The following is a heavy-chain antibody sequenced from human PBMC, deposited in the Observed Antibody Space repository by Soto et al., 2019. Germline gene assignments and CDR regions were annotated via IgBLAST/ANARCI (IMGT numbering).Heavy chain of an antibody. V-gene: IGHV4-34*12. CDR2: IFHGGST. Sequence: SETLSLTCAVYDGSFSGYNWSWIRQPPGKGLEWIGEIFHGGSTNYSPSPKSRVTISVDTSKNQFSLELSSVTAADTAVYFCARPHYDSNTFYSFFDYWGQGTLVTVSS. D-gene: IGHD3-22*01. CDR1: DGSFSGYN. CDR3: ARPHYDSNTFYSFFDY. J-gene: IGHJ4*02.